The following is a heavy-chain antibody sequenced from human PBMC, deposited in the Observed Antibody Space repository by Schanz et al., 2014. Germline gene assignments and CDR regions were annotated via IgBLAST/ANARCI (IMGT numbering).Heavy chain of an antibody. CDR3: MAMGWKTSHYFDH. CDR2: ITGSGSKT. J-gene: IGHJ4*02. CDR1: GFVFRTFA. D-gene: IGHD1-1*01. V-gene: IGHV3-23*01. Sequence: EVQLLESGGTVVQPGGSLRVSCAASGFVFRTFAMYWVRQAPGKGLEWVSAITGSGSKTYYADYVKGRFTIARDNSKNTLFLQMDSLRVEDTAVYYCMAMGWKTSHYFDHWGQGTLVTVSS.